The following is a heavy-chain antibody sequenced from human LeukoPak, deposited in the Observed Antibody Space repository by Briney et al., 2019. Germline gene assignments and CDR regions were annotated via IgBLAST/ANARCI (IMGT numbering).Heavy chain of an antibody. D-gene: IGHD6-13*01. CDR3: ARLGIAALTRYYYYYMDV. CDR1: GFTFSSCA. V-gene: IGHV3-20*04. CDR2: INWNGGST. J-gene: IGHJ6*03. Sequence: PGGSLRLSCAASGFTFSSCAMSWVRQAPGKGLEWVSGINWNGGSTGYADSVKGRFTISRDNAKNSLYLQMNSLRAEDTALYYCARLGIAALTRYYYYYMDVWGKGTTVTVSS.